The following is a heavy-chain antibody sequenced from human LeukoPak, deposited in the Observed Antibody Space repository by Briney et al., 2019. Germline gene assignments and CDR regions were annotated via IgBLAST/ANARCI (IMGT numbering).Heavy chain of an antibody. CDR1: GDSVSSNSAA. Sequence: SQTLSLTCAISGDSVSSNSAAWNWIRQSPSRGLEWLGRTYYRSKWYNDYAVSVKSRITINPDTSKSQFSLQLNSVTPEDTAVYYCARSYSSSLGYLRDFDYWGQGTLVTVSS. CDR3: ARSYSSSLGYLRDFDY. J-gene: IGHJ4*02. CDR2: TYYRSKWYN. D-gene: IGHD6-13*01. V-gene: IGHV6-1*01.